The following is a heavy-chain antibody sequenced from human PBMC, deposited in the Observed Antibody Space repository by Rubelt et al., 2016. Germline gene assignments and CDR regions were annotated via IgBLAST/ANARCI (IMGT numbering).Heavy chain of an antibody. D-gene: IGHD3-3*01. CDR3: ARSPRYDFEDNWFDP. J-gene: IGHJ5*02. V-gene: IGHV1-46*01. CDR2: INPSGGST. CDR1: GYTFTGYY. Sequence: QVQLVQSGAEVKKPGDSVKVSCKASGYTFTGYYMHWVRQAPGQGLEWMGIINPSGGSTSYAQKFQGRVTMTRDTSTSTVYMELSSLRSEDTAVYYCARSPRYDFEDNWFDPWGQGTLVTVSS.